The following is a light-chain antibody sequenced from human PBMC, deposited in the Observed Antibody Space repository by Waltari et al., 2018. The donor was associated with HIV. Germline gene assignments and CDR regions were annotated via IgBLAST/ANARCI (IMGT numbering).Light chain of an antibody. CDR3: QQRSNWPIT. CDR2: DAS. CDR1: QGVSSY. J-gene: IGKJ5*01. Sequence: EIVLTQSPATLSLSPGERATLSCRASQGVSSYLAWYQQKPGQAPRLLIYDASNRATGIPARFSGSGSGTDFTLTISSLEPEDFAVYYCQQRSNWPITFGQGTRLESK. V-gene: IGKV3-11*01.